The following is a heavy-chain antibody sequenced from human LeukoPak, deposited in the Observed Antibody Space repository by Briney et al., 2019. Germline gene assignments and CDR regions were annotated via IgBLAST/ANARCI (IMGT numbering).Heavy chain of an antibody. J-gene: IGHJ4*02. CDR2: ISWNSGSI. CDR3: VKDLDSSGYFPLH. Sequence: GRSLRLSCAASGFTFDDYAMHWVRQAPGKGLEWVSGISWNSGSIGHAGSVTGRFTISRDNAKNSPSLQVNSLRAEDTAVYYCVKDLDSSGYFPLHWGQGTLVTVSS. D-gene: IGHD3-22*01. CDR1: GFTFDDYA. V-gene: IGHV3-9*01.